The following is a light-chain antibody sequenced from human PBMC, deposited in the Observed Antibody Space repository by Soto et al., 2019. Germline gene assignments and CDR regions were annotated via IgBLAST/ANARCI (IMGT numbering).Light chain of an antibody. CDR2: DDS. CDR1: NIGRKS. V-gene: IGLV3-21*02. J-gene: IGLJ1*01. Sequence: SYALTQPPSVSVAPGQTARISCGGNNIGRKSVHWYQQKPGRAPVVVVYDDSDRPSGIPERFSGANSGDTATLTISRVEAGDEADYYCHVWDSSSGHYIFGTGTTVTVL. CDR3: HVWDSSSGHYI.